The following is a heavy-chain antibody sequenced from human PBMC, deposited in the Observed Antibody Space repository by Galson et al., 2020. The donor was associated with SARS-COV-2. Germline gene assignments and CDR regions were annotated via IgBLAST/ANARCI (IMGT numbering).Heavy chain of an antibody. CDR1: GFTFSSYA. Sequence: GESLKISCAASGFTFSSYAMHWVRQAPGKGLEWVAVISYDGSNKYYADSVKGRFTISRDNSKNTLYLQMNSLRAEDTAVYYCARDGMRGDACDLWGQGTIVTVSS. CDR2: ISYDGSNK. CDR3: ARDGMRGDACDL. V-gene: IGHV3-30*04. J-gene: IGHJ3*01.